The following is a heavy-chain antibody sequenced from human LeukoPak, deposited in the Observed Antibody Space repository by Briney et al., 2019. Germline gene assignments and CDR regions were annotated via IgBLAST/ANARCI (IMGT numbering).Heavy chain of an antibody. CDR1: GFTFSDYY. V-gene: IGHV3-64*01. CDR3: GRGKGLLFDC. Sequence: GGSLRLSCAASGFTFSDYYMSWVRQAPGKGLEYVSAIGTHAGSIFYANSVKGRFTISRDNSKNTLYLQMDNLGAEDMAVYYCGRGKGLLFDCWGQGTMVTVSS. J-gene: IGHJ4*02. D-gene: IGHD2-15*01. CDR2: IGTHAGSI.